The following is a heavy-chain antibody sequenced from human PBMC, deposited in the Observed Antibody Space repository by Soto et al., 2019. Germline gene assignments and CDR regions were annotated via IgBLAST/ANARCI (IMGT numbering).Heavy chain of an antibody. CDR1: GFTFSSYS. J-gene: IGHJ6*03. CDR3: ARAAGSYMDV. CDR2: ISSSSSTI. Sequence: EVQLVESGGGLVQPGGSLRLSCAASGFTFSSYSMNWVRQAPGKGLEWVSYISSSSSTIYYADSVKGRFTISRDNAKNSLYLQMNSLRTEDTSVYSCARAAGSYMDVWGKGTTVTVSS. V-gene: IGHV3-48*01.